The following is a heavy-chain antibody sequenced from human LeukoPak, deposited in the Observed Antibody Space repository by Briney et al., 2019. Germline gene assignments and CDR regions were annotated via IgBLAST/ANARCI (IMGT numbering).Heavy chain of an antibody. CDR3: ARAGYSYGTGYYFDY. Sequence: SETLSLTCTVSGGSISSYYWSWIRQPPGKGLEWIGYIYYSGSTNYNPSLKSRVTISVDTSKNQFSLKLSSVTAADAAAYYCARAGYSYGTGYYFDYWGQGALVTVSS. D-gene: IGHD5-18*01. CDR1: GGSISSYY. J-gene: IGHJ4*02. V-gene: IGHV4-59*01. CDR2: IYYSGST.